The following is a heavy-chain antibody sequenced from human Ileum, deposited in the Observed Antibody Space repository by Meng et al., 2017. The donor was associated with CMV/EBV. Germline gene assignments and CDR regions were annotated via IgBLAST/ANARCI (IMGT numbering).Heavy chain of an antibody. CDR1: RFTFSTYA. J-gene: IGHJ4*02. CDR3: AAGAWGGGFDD. D-gene: IGHD7-27*01. V-gene: IGHV3-23*01. Sequence: EVQLLEAGGGLVQPGGSLRLSFAASRFTFSTYAMSWVRQAPGKGLEWVSSISGSDETTHYADSVKGRFTISRDNSKNTLYLEMNSLRAGDTVVYYCAAGAWGGGFDDWGQGTLVTVSS. CDR2: ISGSDETT.